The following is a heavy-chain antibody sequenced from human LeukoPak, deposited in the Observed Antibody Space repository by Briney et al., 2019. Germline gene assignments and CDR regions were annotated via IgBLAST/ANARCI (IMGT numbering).Heavy chain of an antibody. V-gene: IGHV3-21*01. Sequence: GGSLRLSCAASGFTFSSYSMNWVRQAPGKGLEWVSSISSSSSSYIYYADSVKGRFTISRDNAKNSLYLQMNSLRAEDTAVYYCARGTVTTGFDYWGQGTLVTVSS. J-gene: IGHJ4*02. CDR1: GFTFSSYS. CDR3: ARGTVTTGFDY. D-gene: IGHD4-4*01. CDR2: ISSSSSSYI.